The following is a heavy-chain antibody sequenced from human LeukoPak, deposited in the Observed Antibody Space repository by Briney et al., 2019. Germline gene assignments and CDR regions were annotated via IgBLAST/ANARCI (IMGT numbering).Heavy chain of an antibody. D-gene: IGHD2-2*01. V-gene: IGHV4-4*07. Sequence: SETLSLTCTVSGGSISSYYWSWIRQPAGKGLEWIGRINTSGSTNYNPPLKSRVTMSVDTSKNQFSLKLSSVTAADTAVYYCARARGYCSSTSCSWDLDYWGQGTLVTVSS. CDR2: INTSGST. CDR3: ARARGYCSSTSCSWDLDY. CDR1: GGSISSYY. J-gene: IGHJ4*02.